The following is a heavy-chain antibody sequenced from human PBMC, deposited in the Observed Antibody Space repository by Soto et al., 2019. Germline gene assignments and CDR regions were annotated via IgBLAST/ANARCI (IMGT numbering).Heavy chain of an antibody. V-gene: IGHV3-21*06. Sequence: GGSLRLSCAASGFTITRYSMNWVRQAPGKGLEWVSSISSTTNYIYYGDSMKGRFTISRDNAKNSLYLEMNSLRAEDTAVYYCARESEDLTSNFDYWGQGTLVTVSS. CDR3: ARESEDLTSNFDY. CDR1: GFTITRYS. J-gene: IGHJ4*02. CDR2: ISSTTNYI.